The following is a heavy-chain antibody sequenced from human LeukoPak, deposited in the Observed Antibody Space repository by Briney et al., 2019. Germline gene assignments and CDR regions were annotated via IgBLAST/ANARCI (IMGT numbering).Heavy chain of an antibody. Sequence: PGGSLRLSSAAPGFTFSSYAMSWVRQAPGKGLEWGSVISGSGSSTYYADSVKGRFTISRDNSKNTLYLQMNSLRAEDTAVYYCAKGDGLGLTYFDYWGQGTLVTVSS. CDR1: GFTFSSYA. CDR3: AKGDGLGLTYFDY. D-gene: IGHD2-21*01. V-gene: IGHV3-23*01. CDR2: ISGSGSST. J-gene: IGHJ4*02.